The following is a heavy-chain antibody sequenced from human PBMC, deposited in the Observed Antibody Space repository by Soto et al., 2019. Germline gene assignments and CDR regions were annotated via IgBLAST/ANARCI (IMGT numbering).Heavy chain of an antibody. CDR3: ATRSRVTIVGGVIEAYYYGMDV. CDR2: INPSGGST. J-gene: IGHJ6*02. D-gene: IGHD3-3*01. Sequence: GASVKVSCKASGYTFTSYYMHWVRQAPGQGLECMGIINPSGGSTSYAQKFQCRGTMTRDTSTSTVYMELSSLRSEDTAVYYCATRSRVTIVGGVIEAYYYGMDVWGQGTTVTVSS. CDR1: GYTFTSYY. V-gene: IGHV1-46*01.